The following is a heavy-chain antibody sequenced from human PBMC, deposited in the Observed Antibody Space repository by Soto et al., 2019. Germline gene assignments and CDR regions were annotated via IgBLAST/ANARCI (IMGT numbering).Heavy chain of an antibody. CDR1: GFTFSSYA. CDR2: ISYDGSNK. J-gene: IGHJ4*02. CDR3: AREELIVVVPAAIGY. D-gene: IGHD2-2*01. Sequence: GGSLRLSCAASGFTFSSYAMHWVRQAPGKGLEWVAVISYDGSNKYYADSVKGRFTISRDNSKNTLYLQMNSLRAEDTAVYYCAREELIVVVPAAIGYWGQGTLVTVSS. V-gene: IGHV3-30-3*01.